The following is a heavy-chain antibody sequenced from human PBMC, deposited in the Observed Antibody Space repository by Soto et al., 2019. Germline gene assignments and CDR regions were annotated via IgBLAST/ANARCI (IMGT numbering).Heavy chain of an antibody. Sequence: PGGSLRLSCAASGFTFSSYWLHWVRHAPGKGLVWVSGINTDGGSTDYADSVKGRFIISRDNAKNTLYLQMNSLRAEDTAVYYCARPRYDSTGTPFDHWGLGTLVTVSS. V-gene: IGHV3-74*01. CDR2: INTDGGST. CDR1: GFTFSSYW. D-gene: IGHD3-22*01. CDR3: ARPRYDSTGTPFDH. J-gene: IGHJ4*01.